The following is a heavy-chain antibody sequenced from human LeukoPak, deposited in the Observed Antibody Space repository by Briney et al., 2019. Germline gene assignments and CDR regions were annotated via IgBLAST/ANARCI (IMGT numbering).Heavy chain of an antibody. V-gene: IGHV3-33*08. CDR2: IWYDGSNK. D-gene: IGHD4-23*01. CDR3: ARGYGGNSGYFDY. J-gene: IGHJ4*02. CDR1: GFTFSSYA. Sequence: GGSLRLSCAASGFTFSSYAMHWVRQAPGKGLEWVAVIWYDGSNKYYVDSVKGRFTISRDNSKNTLYLQMNSLRAEDTAVYYCARGYGGNSGYFDYWGQGTLVTVSS.